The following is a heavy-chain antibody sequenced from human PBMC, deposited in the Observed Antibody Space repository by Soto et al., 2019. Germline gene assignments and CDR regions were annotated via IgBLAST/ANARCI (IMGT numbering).Heavy chain of an antibody. CDR2: IYHSGST. CDR1: GDTISTGGYS. J-gene: IGHJ4*02. D-gene: IGHD4-17*01. V-gene: IGHV4-30-2*01. CDR3: ASYGDYQTGYFDY. Sequence: SETLSLTCDVSGDTISTGGYSWSWIRQPPGKGLEWIGYIYHSGSTYYNPSLKSRVTISVDRSKNQFSLKLSSVTAADTAVYYCASYGDYQTGYFDYWGQGTLVTVSS.